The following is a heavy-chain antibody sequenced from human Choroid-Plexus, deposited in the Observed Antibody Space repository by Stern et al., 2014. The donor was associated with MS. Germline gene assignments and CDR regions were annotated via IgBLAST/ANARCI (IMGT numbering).Heavy chain of an antibody. V-gene: IGHV3-30*18. D-gene: IGHD2/OR15-2a*01. CDR1: GVSFRSFG. J-gene: IGHJ4*02. Sequence: QVQLMQSGGGVVQPGRPLRLSCAAPGVSFRSFGMHRGRPGPGKGLGGGALISYDGSKDYADSVKGRFAISRDNSKNTLYLQMNSLRAEDTAVYYCAKDRQYLTFFFDFWGQGSLVTVSS. CDR2: ISYDGSK. CDR3: AKDRQYLTFFFDF.